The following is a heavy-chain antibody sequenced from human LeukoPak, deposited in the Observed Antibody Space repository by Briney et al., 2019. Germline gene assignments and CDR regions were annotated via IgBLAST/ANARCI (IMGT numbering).Heavy chain of an antibody. V-gene: IGHV3-30*04. D-gene: IGHD6-6*01. Sequence: GGSLRLSCAASGFTFSSYAMHWVRQAPGKGLEWVALISYDGSNKYHADSVKGRFTISRDNSKNTLYLQMNSLRAEDTAVYYCARGIEYSSSSDYWGQGTLVTVSS. CDR2: ISYDGSNK. CDR3: ARGIEYSSSSDY. CDR1: GFTFSSYA. J-gene: IGHJ4*02.